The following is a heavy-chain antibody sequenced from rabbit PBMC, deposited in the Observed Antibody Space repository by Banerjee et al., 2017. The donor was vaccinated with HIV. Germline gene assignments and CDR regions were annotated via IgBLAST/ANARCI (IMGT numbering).Heavy chain of an antibody. D-gene: IGHD6-1*01. CDR1: GFSFSSSYY. CDR2: IYAGSSGST. Sequence: QSLEESGGDLVKPGASLTLTCTASGFSFSSSYYMCWVRQAPGKGLEWIACIYAGSSGSTYYASWAKGRFTISKTSSTTVTLQMTSLTAADTATYFCARAVWVYTYGYAGYAYPNLWGPGTLVTVS. J-gene: IGHJ4*01. V-gene: IGHV1S40*01. CDR3: ARAVWVYTYGYAGYAYPNL.